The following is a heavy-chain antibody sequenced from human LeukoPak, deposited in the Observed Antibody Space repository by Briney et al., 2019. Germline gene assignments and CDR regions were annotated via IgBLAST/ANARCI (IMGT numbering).Heavy chain of an antibody. D-gene: IGHD5-12*01. Sequence: GASVKVSCKASRYTFTGYYMHWVRQAPGQGLEWMGWINPNSGGTNYAQKFQGRVTMTRDTSISTAYMELSRLRSDDTAVYYCARVYSTRGYSGYDFTYFDYWGQGTLVTVSS. J-gene: IGHJ4*02. V-gene: IGHV1-2*02. CDR1: RYTFTGYY. CDR2: INPNSGGT. CDR3: ARVYSTRGYSGYDFTYFDY.